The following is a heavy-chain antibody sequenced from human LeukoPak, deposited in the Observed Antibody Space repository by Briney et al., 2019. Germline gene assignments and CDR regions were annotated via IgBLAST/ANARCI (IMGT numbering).Heavy chain of an antibody. J-gene: IGHJ4*02. Sequence: SETLSLTCSVSGGSFSGSSYNWGWLRPPPGKGLEWIGNIYYRGSTYYNPSLNSRVIMSIDTSKNQFSLKVNSVTATDTAVYYCAKTVWSRLAAGLDSWGQGTLVTVSS. CDR3: AKTVWSRLAAGLDS. V-gene: IGHV4-39*01. CDR1: GGSFSGSSYN. D-gene: IGHD2-21*02. CDR2: IYYRGST.